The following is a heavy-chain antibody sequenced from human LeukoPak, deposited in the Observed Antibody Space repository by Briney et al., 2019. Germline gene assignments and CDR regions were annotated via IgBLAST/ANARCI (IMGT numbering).Heavy chain of an antibody. CDR3: ARISLELYSSSWYYFDY. Sequence: PSETLSLTCAVYGGSFSGYYWSWIRQPPGKGLEWIGEINHSGSTNYNPSLKSRVTISVDTSKNQFSLKLSSVTAADTAVYYCARISLELYSSSWYYFDYWGQETLVTVSS. V-gene: IGHV4-34*01. J-gene: IGHJ4*02. D-gene: IGHD6-13*01. CDR1: GGSFSGYY. CDR2: INHSGST.